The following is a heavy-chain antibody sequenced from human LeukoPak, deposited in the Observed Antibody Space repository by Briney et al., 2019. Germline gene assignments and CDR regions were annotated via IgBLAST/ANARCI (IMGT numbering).Heavy chain of an antibody. CDR1: GGSFSGYY. CDR3: ARRTILWFGELTAFDY. CDR2: INHSGST. Sequence: SETLSLTCAIYGGSFSGYYWSWIRQPPGKGLEWIGEINHSGSTNYNPSLKSRVTISVDTSKNQFSLKLSSVTAADTAVYYCARRTILWFGELTAFDYWGQGTLVTVSS. D-gene: IGHD3-10*01. V-gene: IGHV4-34*01. J-gene: IGHJ4*02.